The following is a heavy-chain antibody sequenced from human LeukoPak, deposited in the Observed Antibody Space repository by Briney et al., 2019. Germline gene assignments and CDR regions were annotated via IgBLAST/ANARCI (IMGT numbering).Heavy chain of an antibody. J-gene: IGHJ4*02. CDR3: ARVRLLYYGDYGDFDY. CDR2: IYYSGTT. V-gene: IGHV4-30-4*08. CDR1: GGSISSGDYY. D-gene: IGHD4-17*01. Sequence: SETLSLTCTVSGGSISSGDYYWSWIRQPPGKGLGWIGYIYYSGTTYYNPSLKSRVTISVDTSKNQFSLKLSSVTAADTAVYYCARVRLLYYGDYGDFDYWGQGTLVTVSS.